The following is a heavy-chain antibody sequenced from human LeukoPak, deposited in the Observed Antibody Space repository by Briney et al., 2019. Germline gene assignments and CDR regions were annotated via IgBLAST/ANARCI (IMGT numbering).Heavy chain of an antibody. V-gene: IGHV1-69*13. CDR3: ARTKDIVVVPAAAFNDY. Sequence: SVKVSCKASGGTFSSYAISWVRQAPGQGLEWMGGIIPTFGTANYAQKFQGRVTITADESTSTAYMELSSLRSEDTAVYYCARTKDIVVVPAAAFNDYWGQGTLVTVSS. J-gene: IGHJ4*02. CDR1: GGTFSSYA. CDR2: IIPTFGTA. D-gene: IGHD2-2*01.